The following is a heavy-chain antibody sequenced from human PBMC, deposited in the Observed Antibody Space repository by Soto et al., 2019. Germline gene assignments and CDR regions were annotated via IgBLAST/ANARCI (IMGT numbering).Heavy chain of an antibody. D-gene: IGHD2-15*01. CDR3: ARVGGSCSKGCRYFDY. CDR1: GGSFSGYY. V-gene: IGHV4-34*01. J-gene: IGHJ4*02. Sequence: SETLSLTCAVYGGSFSGYYWSWIRQPPGKGLEWIGEINHSGSTNYNPSLKSRVTISVDTSKNQFSLKLSSVTAADTAVYYCARVGGSCSKGCRYFDYWGQGTLVTVSS. CDR2: INHSGST.